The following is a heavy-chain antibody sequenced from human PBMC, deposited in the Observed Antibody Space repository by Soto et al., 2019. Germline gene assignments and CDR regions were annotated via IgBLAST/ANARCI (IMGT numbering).Heavy chain of an antibody. D-gene: IGHD4-17*01. CDR3: ARQGGYGDYIGGMDV. Sequence: GESLKISCKGSGYRFTSYWIAWVRQLPGKGLEFMGIIYPGDFDTRYNPSFQGQVTISVDRSISTAYLQWSSLKASDTAMYYCARQGGYGDYIGGMDVWGQGTTVTVS. CDR2: IYPGDFDT. V-gene: IGHV5-51*01. CDR1: GYRFTSYW. J-gene: IGHJ6*02.